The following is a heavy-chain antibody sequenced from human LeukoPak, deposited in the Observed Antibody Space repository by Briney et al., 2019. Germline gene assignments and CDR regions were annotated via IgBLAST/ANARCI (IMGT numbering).Heavy chain of an antibody. V-gene: IGHV4-59*01. CDR3: ARGPPFDS. CDR1: GGSISSYY. J-gene: IGHJ4*02. CDR2: IYYSGST. Sequence: PSETLSLTCTVSGGSISSYYWSWIRQPPGKGLEWIGYIYYSGSTKYNPSLKSRVTISVDTSKNQFSLRLSSMTAADAAVYYCARGPPFDSWGQGTLVTVSS.